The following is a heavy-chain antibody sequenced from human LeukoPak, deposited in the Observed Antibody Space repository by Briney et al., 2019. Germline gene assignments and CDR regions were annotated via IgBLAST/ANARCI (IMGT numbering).Heavy chain of an antibody. D-gene: IGHD2-2*01. CDR3: RRADAVPAADYHYWYMDV. CDR1: GFNLTGYY. CDR2: IKPNSGDT. Sequence: ASVKTSYKASGFNLTGYYMHWVRQDARQALQWMGWIKPNSGDTDYAQKFQDRVTMTRDTSIDIVYMELSSLRSIDTADYYSRRADAVPAADYHYWYMDVWGKGTTVTVSS. V-gene: IGHV1-2*02. J-gene: IGHJ6*03.